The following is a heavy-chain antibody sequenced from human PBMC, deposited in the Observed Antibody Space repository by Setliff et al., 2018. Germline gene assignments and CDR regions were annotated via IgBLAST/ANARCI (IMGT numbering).Heavy chain of an antibody. V-gene: IGHV4-61*09. CDR3: AMGTHSSTWYEIGGFQF. Sequence: PSETLSLTCSVSGASITSGGSYWTWIRQPAGKGLEWIGHISPSGSTTYNPSVKSRVTISLDTSKNHFSLKLDSVTAADTAVYYCAMGTHSSTWYEIGGFQFWGQGTMVTVSS. CDR2: ISPSGST. CDR1: GASITSGGSY. J-gene: IGHJ3*01. D-gene: IGHD6-13*01.